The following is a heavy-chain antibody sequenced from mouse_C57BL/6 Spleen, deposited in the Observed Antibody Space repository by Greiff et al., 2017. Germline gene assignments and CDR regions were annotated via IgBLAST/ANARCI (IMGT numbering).Heavy chain of an antibody. D-gene: IGHD2-4*01. CDR2: IRSKSNNYAT. CDR1: GFSFNTYA. V-gene: IGHV10-1*01. Sequence: GGGLVQPKGSLKLSCAASGFSFNTYAMNWVRQAPGKGLEWVARIRSKSNNYATYYADSVKDRFTISRDDSESMLYLQMNDLKTEDTAMYYCVIDYDYPFVYAMDYWGQGTSVTVSS. CDR3: VIDYDYPFVYAMDY. J-gene: IGHJ4*01.